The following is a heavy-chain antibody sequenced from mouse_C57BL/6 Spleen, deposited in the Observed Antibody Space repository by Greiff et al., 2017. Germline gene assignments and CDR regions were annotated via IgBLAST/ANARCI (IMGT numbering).Heavy chain of an antibody. J-gene: IGHJ4*01. V-gene: IGHV2-2*01. D-gene: IGHD1-1*01. CDR3: ARNRVVYAMDY. CDR1: GFSLTSYG. Sequence: VQLQQSGPGLVQPSQSLSITCTVSGFSLTSYGVHWVRQSPGKGLEWLGVLWSGGSTDYNAAFISRLSISKDNSKSQVFFKMNSLQADDTAIYYCARNRVVYAMDYWGQGTSVTVSS. CDR2: LWSGGST.